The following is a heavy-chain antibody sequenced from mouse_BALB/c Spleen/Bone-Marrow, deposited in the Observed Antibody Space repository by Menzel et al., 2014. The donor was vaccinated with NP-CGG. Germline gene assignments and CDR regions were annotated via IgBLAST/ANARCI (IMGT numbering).Heavy chain of an antibody. CDR2: INPSTGYT. J-gene: IGHJ2*01. D-gene: IGHD1-1*01. V-gene: IGHV1-7*01. CDR1: GYTFTSYW. CDR3: ARSNYYGSKDY. Sequence: VQLQQSGAELAKPGASVKMSCKASGYTFTSYWMHWVKQRPGQGLEWIGYINPSTGYTEYNQKFKDKATLTADKFSSTAYMQLSSLTSEDSAVYYCARSNYYGSKDYWGQGTTLTVSS.